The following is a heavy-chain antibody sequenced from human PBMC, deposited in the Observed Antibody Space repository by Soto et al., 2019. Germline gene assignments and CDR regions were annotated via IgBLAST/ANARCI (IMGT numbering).Heavy chain of an antibody. CDR3: ARAQLIAVAGNNYYNYGMDV. J-gene: IGHJ6*02. D-gene: IGHD6-19*01. V-gene: IGHV6-1*01. CDR2: TYYRSKWYN. Sequence: PSQTLSLTCAISGDSVSSNSAAWNWIRQSPSRGLEWLGRTYYRSKWYNDYAVSVKSRITINPDTSKNQFSLHLNSVTPEDTAVYYCARAQLIAVAGNNYYNYGMDVWGQGTTVTVSS. CDR1: GDSVSSNSAA.